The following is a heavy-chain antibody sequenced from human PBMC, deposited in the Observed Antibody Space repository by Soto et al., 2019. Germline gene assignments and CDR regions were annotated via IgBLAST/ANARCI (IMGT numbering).Heavy chain of an antibody. V-gene: IGHV3-48*02. CDR2: ISSSSSTI. D-gene: IGHD3-10*01. J-gene: IGHJ6*02. CDR1: GFTFSSYS. Sequence: PWVSLRLSCSASGFTFSSYSMSWVRQAPVKGLEWVSYISSSSSTIYYADSVKGRFTISRDNAKNSLYLQMNSLRDEDTAVYYCAREIGLWFGELLPYYYGMDVWGQGTTVTVSS. CDR3: AREIGLWFGELLPYYYGMDV.